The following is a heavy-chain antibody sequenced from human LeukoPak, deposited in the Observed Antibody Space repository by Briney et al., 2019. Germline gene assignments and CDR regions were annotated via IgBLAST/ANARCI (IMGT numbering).Heavy chain of an antibody. V-gene: IGHV3-74*01. Sequence: GGSLRLSCAASGFSLSTYWMHWVRHAPGKGLVWVSRINLDGSAPTHADSVKGRFTISRDNAKNTLYLQMSSLRAEDTAVYYCAREVANNDDAFDIWGQGTMVTVSS. CDR1: GFSLSTYW. D-gene: IGHD5-12*01. CDR2: INLDGSAP. J-gene: IGHJ3*02. CDR3: AREVANNDDAFDI.